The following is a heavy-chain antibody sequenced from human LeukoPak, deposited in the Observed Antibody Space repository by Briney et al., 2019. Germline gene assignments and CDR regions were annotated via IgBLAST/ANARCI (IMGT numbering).Heavy chain of an antibody. CDR1: GGSISSYY. CDR2: MYSSGST. V-gene: IGHV4-4*07. D-gene: IGHD6-19*01. CDR3: ARQMAVAGKAGFDY. Sequence: PSETLSLPCTVSGGSISSYYWSWIRQPAGKGLEWIGRMYSSGSTNYNPSLKSRVTMSVDTSKNQFTLKLSSVTAADTAVYYCARQMAVAGKAGFDYWGQGTLVTVSS. J-gene: IGHJ4*02.